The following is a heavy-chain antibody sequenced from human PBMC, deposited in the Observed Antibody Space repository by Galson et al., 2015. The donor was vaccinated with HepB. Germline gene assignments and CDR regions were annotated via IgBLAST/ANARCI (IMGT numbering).Heavy chain of an antibody. Sequence: SLRLSCAASGFTFSSYDMHWVRQAPGKGLEWVAVISYDGSNEYYADSVRGRFTISRDNSKNTLYLQMNSLRAEDTAVYYCAKDLTGGGTYVFHLWGQGTLVTVSS. D-gene: IGHD1-26*01. CDR3: AKDLTGGGTYVFHL. J-gene: IGHJ1*01. V-gene: IGHV3-30*18. CDR2: ISYDGSNE. CDR1: GFTFSSYD.